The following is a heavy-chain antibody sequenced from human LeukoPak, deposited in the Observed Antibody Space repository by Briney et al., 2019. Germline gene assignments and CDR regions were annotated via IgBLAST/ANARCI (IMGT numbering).Heavy chain of an antibody. V-gene: IGHV1-18*01. CDR3: ARVYCSGGSCYYGPYFDY. J-gene: IGHJ4*02. CDR1: GGTFTSYG. CDR2: ISAYNGNT. Sequence: ASVKVSCKASGGTFTSYGISWVRQAPGQGLEWMGWISAYNGNTNYAQKLQGRVTMTTDTSTSTAYMELRSLRSDDTAVYYCARVYCSGGSCYYGPYFDYWGQGTLVTVSS. D-gene: IGHD2-15*01.